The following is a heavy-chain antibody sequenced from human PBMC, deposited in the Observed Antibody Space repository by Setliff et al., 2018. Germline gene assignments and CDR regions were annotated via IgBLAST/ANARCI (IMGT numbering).Heavy chain of an antibody. CDR1: GFTFSSYA. V-gene: IGHV3-64*02. CDR3: ARDRFVAVAGTVDY. J-gene: IGHJ4*02. D-gene: IGHD6-19*01. Sequence: GSLRLSCAASGFTFSSYAMHWVRQAPGKGLEYVSAISSNGGSTYYADSVKGRFTISRDNSKNTLYLQMGSLRAEDMAVYYCARDRFVAVAGTVDYWGQGTLVTVSS. CDR2: ISSNGGST.